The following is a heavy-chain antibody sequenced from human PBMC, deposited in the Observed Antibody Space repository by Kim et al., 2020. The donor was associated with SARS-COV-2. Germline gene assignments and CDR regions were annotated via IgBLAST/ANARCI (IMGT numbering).Heavy chain of an antibody. Sequence: YSNPSLKSRVTISVDTSRNQFSLKLTSVTAADTAVYYCARDRYGDYDSHYWGQGTLVTVSS. V-gene: IGHV4-30-2*04. J-gene: IGHJ4*02. CDR3: ARDRYGDYDSHY. D-gene: IGHD4-17*01.